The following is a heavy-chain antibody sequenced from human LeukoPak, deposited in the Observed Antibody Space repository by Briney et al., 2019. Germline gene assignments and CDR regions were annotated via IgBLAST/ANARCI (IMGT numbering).Heavy chain of an antibody. CDR2: ISYDGSNK. CDR3: ARDGSIAGIAAVFDY. CDR1: GFTFSSYA. J-gene: IGHJ4*02. Sequence: PGRSLRLSCAASGFTFSSYAMHWVRQAPGKGLEWVAVISYDGSNKYYADSVKGRLTISRDNSKNTLYLQMNSLRAEDTAVYYCARDGSIAGIAAVFDYWGQGTLVTVSS. D-gene: IGHD6-13*01. V-gene: IGHV3-30-3*01.